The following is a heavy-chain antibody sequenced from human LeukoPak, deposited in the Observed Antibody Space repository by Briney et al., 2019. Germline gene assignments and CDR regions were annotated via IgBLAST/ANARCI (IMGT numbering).Heavy chain of an antibody. CDR1: GFTFSTYA. V-gene: IGHV3-30*04. CDR2: IPNDGRDK. J-gene: IGHJ4*02. Sequence: GGSLRLSCAASGFTFSTYAMHWVRQAPAKGLDWVAVIPNDGRDKYYADSVKGRFTISRDNSKNTLDLQMNSLRVDDTAVYYCARGAWTATQPINDWGQGTLVTVSS. CDR3: ARGAWTATQPIND. D-gene: IGHD2-21*02.